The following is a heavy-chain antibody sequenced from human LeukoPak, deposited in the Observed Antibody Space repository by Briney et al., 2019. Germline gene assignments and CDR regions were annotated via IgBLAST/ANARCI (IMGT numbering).Heavy chain of an antibody. CDR3: FRTSHPQGSSRLFDY. D-gene: IGHD6-13*01. CDR1: GFSFSSYY. CDR2: IYFSGGT. J-gene: IGHJ4*02. V-gene: IGHV4-59*01. Sequence: PSESLSLSCTVSGFSFSSYYRSWIRQPPGKGLEWISYIYFSGGTNYNPSLKRRLTISFKTSSNQFLFLLISVPAADTTVFYCFRTSHPQGSSRLFDYWGQGTLVTVSS.